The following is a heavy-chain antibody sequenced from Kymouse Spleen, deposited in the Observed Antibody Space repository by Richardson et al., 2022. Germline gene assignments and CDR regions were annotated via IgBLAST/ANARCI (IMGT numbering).Heavy chain of an antibody. CDR1: GGSISSYY. Sequence: QVQLQESGPGLVKPSETLSLTCTVSGGSISSYYWSWIRQPPGKGLEWIGYIYYSGSTNYNPSLKSRVTISVDTSKNQFSLKLSSVTAADTAVYYCARDRIAARNYYGMDVWGQGTTVTVSS. D-gene: IGHD6-6*01. CDR3: ARDRIAARNYYGMDV. CDR2: IYYSGST. J-gene: IGHJ6*02. V-gene: IGHV4-59*01.